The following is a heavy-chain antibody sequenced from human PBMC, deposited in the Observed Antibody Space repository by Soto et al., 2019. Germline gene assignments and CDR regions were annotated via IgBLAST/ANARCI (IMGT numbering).Heavy chain of an antibody. D-gene: IGHD6-6*01. CDR2: ISGSGGST. CDR1: GFTFSSYA. CDR3: AKDLMLSPAARPDAFDI. V-gene: IGHV3-23*01. Sequence: EVQLLESGGGLVQPGGSLRLSCAASGFTFSSYAMSWVRQAPGKGLEWVSAISGSGGSTYYADSVKGRFTISRDNSKNTLYLQMSSRRAEDTAVYYCAKDLMLSPAARPDAFDIWGQGTMVTASS. J-gene: IGHJ3*02.